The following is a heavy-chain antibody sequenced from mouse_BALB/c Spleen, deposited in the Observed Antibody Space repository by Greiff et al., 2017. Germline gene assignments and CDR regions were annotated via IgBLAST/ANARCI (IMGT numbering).Heavy chain of an antibody. CDR3: ARRDGKAWFAY. J-gene: IGHJ3*01. V-gene: IGHV1-7*01. CDR2: INPSTGYT. Sequence: VQLVESGAELAKPGASVKMSCKASGYTFTSYWMHWVKQRPGQGLEWIGYINPSTGYTEYNQKFKDKATLTADKSSSTAYMQLSSLTSEDSAVYYCARRDGKAWFAYWGQGTLVTVSA. CDR1: GYTFTSYW. D-gene: IGHD2-1*01.